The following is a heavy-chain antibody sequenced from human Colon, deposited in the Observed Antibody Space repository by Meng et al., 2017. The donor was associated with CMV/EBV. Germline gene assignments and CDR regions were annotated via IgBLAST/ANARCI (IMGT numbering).Heavy chain of an antibody. J-gene: IGHJ5*02. CDR2: ISSSGRTI. V-gene: IGHV3-11*01. D-gene: IGHD6-13*01. Sequence: GESLKISCAASGFSFNDYSMSWIRQAPGEGLEWISYISSSGRTIYYADSVRGRFTISRDNARNSLFLQMNTLRADDTAVYYCVRTPAAATGWFDPWGQGTLVTVSS. CDR3: VRTPAAATGWFDP. CDR1: GFSFNDYS.